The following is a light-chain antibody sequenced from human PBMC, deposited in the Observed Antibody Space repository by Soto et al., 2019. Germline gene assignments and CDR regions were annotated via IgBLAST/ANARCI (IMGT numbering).Light chain of an antibody. J-gene: IGKJ1*01. V-gene: IGKV1-39*01. CDR2: AAS. CDR1: QSISSY. CDR3: QQSYSNPRT. Sequence: DIQMTQSPSSLSASVGDRVTITCRASQSISSYLNWYQQKPGKAPKLLIYAASSLQSGVPSRFSGSGSGTDFTLTISSLQREDFATYYCQQSYSNPRTFGQGTKVEIK.